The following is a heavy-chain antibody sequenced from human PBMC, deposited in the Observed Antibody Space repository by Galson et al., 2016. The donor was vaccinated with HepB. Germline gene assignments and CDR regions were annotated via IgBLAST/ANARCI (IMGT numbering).Heavy chain of an antibody. CDR1: GGSFSGYY. CDR2: INHSGST. V-gene: IGHV4-34*01. Sequence: ETLSLTCGVYGGSFSGYYWSWIRQPPGKGLEWIGEINHSGSTNYNPSLKSRVTISVDTSKNQFSLKLNSVTAADTAVYYCARGLGAAGKGVWFDPWGQGTLVTVSS. D-gene: IGHD6-13*01. J-gene: IGHJ5*02. CDR3: ARGLGAAGKGVWFDP.